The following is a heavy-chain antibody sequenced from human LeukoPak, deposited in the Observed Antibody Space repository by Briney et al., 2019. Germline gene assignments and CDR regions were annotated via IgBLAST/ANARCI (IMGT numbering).Heavy chain of an antibody. CDR2: IRYDGSNK. Sequence: GSLRLSCAASGFTFSSYGMHWVRQAPGKGLEWVAFIRYDGSNKYYADSVKGRFTISRDNSKNTLYLQMNSLRAEDTAVYYCANRYDFWSGYYQDYWGQGTLVTVSS. CDR3: ANRYDFWSGYYQDY. D-gene: IGHD3-3*01. J-gene: IGHJ4*02. CDR1: GFTFSSYG. V-gene: IGHV3-30*02.